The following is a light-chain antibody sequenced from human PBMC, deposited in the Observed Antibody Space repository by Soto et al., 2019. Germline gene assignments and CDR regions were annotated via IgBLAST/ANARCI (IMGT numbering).Light chain of an antibody. Sequence: DIVMTQSPLSLPVTPGEPASISCRSSQSLLHSDGYNYLDWYLQKPGQSPQLLICLGSNRASGVLDRFSGSGSGTDFTLTISRVEAEDFGVYFCMHALLTRWTFGQGTPVDVK. J-gene: IGKJ1*01. CDR2: LGS. V-gene: IGKV2-28*01. CDR3: MHALLTRWT. CDR1: QSLLHSDGYNY.